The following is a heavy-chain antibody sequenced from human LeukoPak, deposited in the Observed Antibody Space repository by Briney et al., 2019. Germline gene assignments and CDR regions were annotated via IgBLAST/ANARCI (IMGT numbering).Heavy chain of an antibody. Sequence: GGSLRLSCAASGLTFSNYAMSWVRQAPGKGLEWVSGISDSGGSTYYADSVKGRFTISRDNSRNTLYLQMSSLGVEDTAIYYCAMQATGGYSPFDFWGRGSLVTVSS. CDR1: GLTFSNYA. CDR3: AMQATGGYSPFDF. D-gene: IGHD5-18*01. J-gene: IGHJ4*02. V-gene: IGHV3-23*01. CDR2: ISDSGGST.